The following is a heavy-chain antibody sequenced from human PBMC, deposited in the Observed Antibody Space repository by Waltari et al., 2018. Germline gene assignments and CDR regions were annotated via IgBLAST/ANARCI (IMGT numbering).Heavy chain of an antibody. CDR3: ARAILPPYYDFSLPHSYYYYMDV. CDR1: GGSISSGGYS. Sequence: QLQLQESGSGLVKPSQTLSLTCAVSGGSISSGGYSWSWIRQPPGKGLEWIGYIYHSGSTYYNPSLKSRVTISVDRSKNQFSLKLSSVTAADTAVYYCARAILPPYYDFSLPHSYYYYMDVWGKGTTVTISS. CDR2: IYHSGST. D-gene: IGHD3-3*01. J-gene: IGHJ6*03. V-gene: IGHV4-30-2*01.